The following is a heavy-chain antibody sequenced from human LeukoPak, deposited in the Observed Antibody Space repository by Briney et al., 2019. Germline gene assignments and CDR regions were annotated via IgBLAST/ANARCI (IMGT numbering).Heavy chain of an antibody. Sequence: SETLSLTCTVSGGSISSYYWSWIRQPPGKGLEWIGYIYYSGSTNYNPSLKSRVTISVDTSKNQFSLKLSSVTAADTAVYYCARVRRGTVTPGAFDIWGQGTMVTVS. CDR1: GGSISSYY. CDR3: ARVRRGTVTPGAFDI. CDR2: IYYSGST. J-gene: IGHJ3*02. D-gene: IGHD4-17*01. V-gene: IGHV4-59*01.